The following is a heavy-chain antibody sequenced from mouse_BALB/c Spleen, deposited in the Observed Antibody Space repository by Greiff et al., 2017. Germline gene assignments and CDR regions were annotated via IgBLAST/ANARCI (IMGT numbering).Heavy chain of an antibody. CDR3: ARFGGNYPYAMDY. D-gene: IGHD2-1*01. V-gene: IGHV1-7*01. CDR2: INPSTGYT. Sequence: VQLQQSGAELAKPGASVKMSCKASGYTFTSYWMHWVKQRPGQGLEWIGYINPSTGYTEYNQKFKDKATLTADKSSSTAYMQLSSLTSEDSAVYYCARFGGNYPYAMDYWGQGTSVTVSS. CDR1: GYTFTSYW. J-gene: IGHJ4*01.